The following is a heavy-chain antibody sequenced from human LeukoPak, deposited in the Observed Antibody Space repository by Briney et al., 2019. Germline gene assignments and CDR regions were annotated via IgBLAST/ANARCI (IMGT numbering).Heavy chain of an antibody. CDR3: ARDYYGSGSYYNGGFDP. D-gene: IGHD3-10*01. Sequence: ASVKVSCKASGGTFSSYAISWVRQAPGQGLEWMGGIIPIFGTANYAQKFQGRVTITTDESTSTAYMELSSLRSEDTAVYYCARDYYGSGSYYNGGFDPWGQGTLVTVSS. J-gene: IGHJ5*02. V-gene: IGHV1-69*05. CDR1: GGTFSSYA. CDR2: IIPIFGTA.